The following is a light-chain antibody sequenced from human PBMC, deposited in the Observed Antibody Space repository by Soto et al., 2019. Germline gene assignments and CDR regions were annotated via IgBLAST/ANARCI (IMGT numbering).Light chain of an antibody. CDR2: ANN. Sequence: QSVLTQPPSLSETTGQRVTISCSGSRSNIGGHIVNWYQQLPGMAPKLLMSANNQRSSGVPERFSGSKSGSSASLAISGLQSEDEAAYYCASWDDSLNGLVFGGGTKVTVL. CDR3: ASWDDSLNGLV. J-gene: IGLJ2*01. V-gene: IGLV1-44*01. CDR1: RSNIGGHI.